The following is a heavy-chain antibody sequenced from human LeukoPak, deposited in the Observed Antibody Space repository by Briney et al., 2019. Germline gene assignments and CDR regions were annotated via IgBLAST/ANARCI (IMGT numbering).Heavy chain of an antibody. CDR1: GGSISSGGYY. CDR2: IYYSGST. V-gene: IGHV4-31*03. Sequence: SQTLSLTCTVSGGSISSGGYYWSWIRQHPGKGLEWFGYIYYSGSTYYNPSLKSRVTISVDTSKNQFSLKLSSVTAADTAVYYCARVVARGLFVYWGQGTLVTVSS. J-gene: IGHJ4*02. D-gene: IGHD5-12*01. CDR3: ARVVARGLFVY.